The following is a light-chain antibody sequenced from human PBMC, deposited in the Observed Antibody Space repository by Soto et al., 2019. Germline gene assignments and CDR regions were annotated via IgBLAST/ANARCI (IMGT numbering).Light chain of an antibody. J-gene: IGLJ2*01. CDR1: RSNIGTYT. CDR2: RNH. CDR3: AAWDDSLRAVV. V-gene: IGLV1-44*01. Sequence: QSVLTQSPSASATPGQRVTISCSGGRSNIGTYTVNWYQQLPGTAPTLLIFRNHQRPSGVPDRFSGSKSGTSASLANSGPQSEDEADYYCAAWDDSLRAVVFGGGTQLTVL.